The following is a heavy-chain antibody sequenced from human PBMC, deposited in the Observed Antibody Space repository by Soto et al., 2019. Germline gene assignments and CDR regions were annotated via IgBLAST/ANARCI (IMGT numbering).Heavy chain of an antibody. D-gene: IGHD6-13*01. Sequence: SETLSLNCTICGSAIRNLYRKWTPPPPGKGLEWIGYIYYSGSTNYNPSLKSRVTISVDTSKNQFSLKLSSVTAADTAVYYCARAKAPLYSSSWYWFDPWGQGTLVTVS. V-gene: IGHV4-59*01. CDR2: IYYSGST. CDR1: GSAIRNLY. CDR3: ARAKAPLYSSSWYWFDP. J-gene: IGHJ5*02.